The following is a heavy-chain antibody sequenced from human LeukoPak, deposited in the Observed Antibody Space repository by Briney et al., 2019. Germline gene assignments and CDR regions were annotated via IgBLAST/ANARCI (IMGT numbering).Heavy chain of an antibody. J-gene: IGHJ5*02. CDR3: ARDGGNGWCRWFDP. CDR2: IYSGGNT. D-gene: IGHD6-19*01. CDR1: RFTDSSNY. V-gene: IGHV3-53*01. Sequence: GRSLRLSCAASRFTDSSNYMSWVRQPPGKGLEWVSVIYSGGNTYYADSVKGRFTISRDNSKNTVYLQMNSVRAEDTAVYYCARDGGNGWCRWFDPSGQGTLVTVSS.